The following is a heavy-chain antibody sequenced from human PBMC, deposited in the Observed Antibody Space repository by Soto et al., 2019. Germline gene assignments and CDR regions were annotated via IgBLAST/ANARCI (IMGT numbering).Heavy chain of an antibody. CDR3: ARGGGLPGARSFDWLKFAYFDP. J-gene: IGHJ5*02. CDR1: RGSVTDNS. V-gene: IGHV4-34*01. CDR2: ISLSGSS. Sequence: SETLSLTCAVSRGSVTDNSWNCIRQTPGKGLEWIGKISLSGSSEYNPSLESRVTISRDTSENQISLRLKSVTAADTGLYYCARGGGLPGARSFDWLKFAYFDPWGQGSQVTVSS. D-gene: IGHD3-9*01.